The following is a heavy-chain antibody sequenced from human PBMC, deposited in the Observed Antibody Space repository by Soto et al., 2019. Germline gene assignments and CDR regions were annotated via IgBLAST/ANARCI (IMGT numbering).Heavy chain of an antibody. CDR3: AKVYSTSFAC. CDR1: GFTFSSYA. J-gene: IGHJ4*02. V-gene: IGHV3-23*01. Sequence: EEQLLQSGGGLVQPGGSLRLSCSASGFTFSSYAMSWVRQTPGQGLEWVSGISGSGGTTYYADSVKGRFTISIENSKNTLYLHMNSLRAEDTAVYYCAKVYSTSFACWGQGTLVTVAS. CDR2: ISGSGGTT. D-gene: IGHD6-6*01.